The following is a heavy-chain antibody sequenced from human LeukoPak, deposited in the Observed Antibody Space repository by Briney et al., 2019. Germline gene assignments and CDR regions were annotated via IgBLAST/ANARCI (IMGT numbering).Heavy chain of an antibody. CDR1: GFTFSSYA. D-gene: IGHD5-24*01. V-gene: IGHV3-23*01. CDR2: ISGSGGST. Sequence: GGSLRLSCAVSGFTFSSYAMSWVRQAPGKGLEWVSAISGSGGSTYYADSVKGRFTISRDNSKNTLYLQMNSLRAEDTAVYYCAKAWSVELSPLYWGQGTLVTVSS. J-gene: IGHJ4*02. CDR3: AKAWSVELSPLY.